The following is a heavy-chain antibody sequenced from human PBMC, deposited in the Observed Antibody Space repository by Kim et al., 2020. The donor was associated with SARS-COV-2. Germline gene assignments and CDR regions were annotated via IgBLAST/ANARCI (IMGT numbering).Heavy chain of an antibody. CDR1: GFSLSTSGMC. CDR2: IDWDDDK. V-gene: IGHV2-70*11. CDR3: ARFLAVTTSTDY. Sequence: SGPTLVNPTQTLTLTCTFSGFSLSTSGMCVSWIRQPPGKALEWLARIDWDDDKYYSTPLKTRLTISKDTSKNQVVLTMTNMDPVDTATYYCARFLAVTTSTDYWGQGTLVTVSS. D-gene: IGHD4-17*01. J-gene: IGHJ4*02.